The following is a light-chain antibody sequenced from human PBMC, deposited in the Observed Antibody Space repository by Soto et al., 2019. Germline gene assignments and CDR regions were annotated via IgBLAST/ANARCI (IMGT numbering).Light chain of an antibody. V-gene: IGKV3-15*01. CDR1: QSVSSN. J-gene: IGKJ2*01. CDR3: QQYSNWPYT. CDR2: GAS. Sequence: EIVMTQSPATLSVSPGERATLSCRASQSVSSNLAWYQQKPGQAPRLLIYGASTRATGIPARFSGSGSGTELTLTISSLQSEDFAVYYCQQYSNWPYTFGQGTNLEIK.